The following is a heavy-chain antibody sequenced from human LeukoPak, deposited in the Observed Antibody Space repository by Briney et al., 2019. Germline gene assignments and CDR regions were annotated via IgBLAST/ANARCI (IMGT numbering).Heavy chain of an antibody. CDR2: IIPILGIA. V-gene: IGHV1-69*04. D-gene: IGHD5-18*01. Sequence: SVKVSCKTSGYTFVTYGISWVRQAPGQGLEWMGRIIPILGIANYAQKFQGRVTITADKSTSTAYMELSSLRSEDTAVYYCASIQAPPNDYWGQGTLVTVSS. J-gene: IGHJ4*02. CDR1: GYTFVTYG. CDR3: ASIQAPPNDY.